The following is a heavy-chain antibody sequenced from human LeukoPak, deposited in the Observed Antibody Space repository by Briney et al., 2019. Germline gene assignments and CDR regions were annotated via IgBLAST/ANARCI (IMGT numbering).Heavy chain of an antibody. CDR2: IIPIFSTP. CDR3: ARGAGYSGLNWFDP. CDR1: GYTFTTYA. D-gene: IGHD5-12*01. Sequence: SVKVSCKASGYTFTTYAMNWVRQAPGQGLEWMGGIIPIFSTPNYAQKFQGRVTITADKSTSTAYMELSSLRSEDTAVYYCARGAGYSGLNWFDPWGQGTLVTASS. V-gene: IGHV1-69*06. J-gene: IGHJ5*02.